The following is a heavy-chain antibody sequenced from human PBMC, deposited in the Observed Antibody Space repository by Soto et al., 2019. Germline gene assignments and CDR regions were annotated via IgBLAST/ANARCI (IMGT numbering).Heavy chain of an antibody. D-gene: IGHD2-21*01. CDR2: IIPMLAAP. Sequence: QGQLVQSGAEVKKPGSSVKVSCKVSGGSFRTYAINWVRQAPGQGLEWMGGIIPMLAAPTYAQKFQGRLTITADESTTTVYMELSSLTSEDTAVYYCARVGPPSPSVIWFFDLWGRGTLVTVSS. J-gene: IGHJ2*01. V-gene: IGHV1-69*01. CDR3: ARVGPPSPSVIWFFDL. CDR1: GGSFRTYA.